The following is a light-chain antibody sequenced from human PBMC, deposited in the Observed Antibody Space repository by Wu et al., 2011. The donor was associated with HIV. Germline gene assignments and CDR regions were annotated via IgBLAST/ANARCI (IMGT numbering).Light chain of an antibody. CDR2: GAS. CDR1: QSVSSN. Sequence: EIVMTQSPATLSVSPGERATLSCRASQSVSSNLAWYQQKPGQAPRLLIYGASTRATGIPARFSGSGSGTEFTLTISSLQSEDFAVYYCQQYNNWPITLAKGHDWRLN. J-gene: IGKJ5*01. V-gene: IGKV3-15*01. CDR3: QQYNNWPIT.